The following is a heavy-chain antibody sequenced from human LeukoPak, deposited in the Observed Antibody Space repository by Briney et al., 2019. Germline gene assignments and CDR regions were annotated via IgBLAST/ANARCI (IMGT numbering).Heavy chain of an antibody. CDR3: ARACLGYELLWFGELCYDY. V-gene: IGHV3-66*01. J-gene: IGHJ4*02. Sequence: GGSLRLSCAASGFTVSSNYMSWVRQAPGKGLEWVSVIYSGGSTYYADSVKGRFTISRDNSKNTLYLQMNSLRAEDTAVYYCARACLGYELLWFGELCYDYWGQGTLVTVSS. CDR2: IYSGGST. D-gene: IGHD3-10*01. CDR1: GFTVSSNY.